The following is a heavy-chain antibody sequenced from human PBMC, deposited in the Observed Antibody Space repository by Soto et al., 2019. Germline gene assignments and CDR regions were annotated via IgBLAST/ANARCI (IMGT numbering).Heavy chain of an antibody. J-gene: IGHJ4*02. V-gene: IGHV1-2*02. CDR2: INPKSGYT. CDR3: ARYTGSNSLFDS. CDR1: GYTFTGDY. Sequence: QVQLVQSGAEVKKPGASVSVSCKASGYTFTGDYLHWVRQAPGQGLEWMAWINPKSGYTESAQKFQARVTLTRDTSISTAYMELRSLRSEDTAVYFCARYTGSNSLFDSWGQGTLVTVSS. D-gene: IGHD1-26*01.